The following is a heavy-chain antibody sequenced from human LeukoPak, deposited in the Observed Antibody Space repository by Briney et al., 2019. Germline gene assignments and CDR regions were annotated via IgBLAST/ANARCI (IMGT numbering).Heavy chain of an antibody. CDR1: GGSISSGGYS. CDR3: ARGDYYDSSGWPWFDP. J-gene: IGHJ5*02. D-gene: IGHD3-22*01. Sequence: SQTLSLTCAVSGGSISSGGYSWSWIRQPPGKGLEWIGYIYHRGSTYYNPSLKSRVTISVDRSKNQFSLKLSSVTAADTAVYYCARGDYYDSSGWPWFDPWGQGTLVTVSS. CDR2: IYHRGST. V-gene: IGHV4-30-2*01.